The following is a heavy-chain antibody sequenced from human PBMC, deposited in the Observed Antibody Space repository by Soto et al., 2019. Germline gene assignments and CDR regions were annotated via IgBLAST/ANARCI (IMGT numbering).Heavy chain of an antibody. V-gene: IGHV3-30*18. Sequence: QVQLVESGGGVVQPGRSLRLSCAASGFTFSSYGMHWVRQAPGKGLEWVAVISYDGSNKYYADSVKGRFTISRDNSXNXLXXQMNSLRAEDTAVYYCAKAPRPPWNYVGYYYGMDVWGQGTTVTVSS. CDR3: AKAPRPPWNYVGYYYGMDV. D-gene: IGHD1-7*01. J-gene: IGHJ6*02. CDR1: GFTFSSYG. CDR2: ISYDGSNK.